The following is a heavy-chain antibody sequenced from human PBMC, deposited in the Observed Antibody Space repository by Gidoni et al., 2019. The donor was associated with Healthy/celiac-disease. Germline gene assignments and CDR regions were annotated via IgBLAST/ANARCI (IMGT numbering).Heavy chain of an antibody. CDR2: FLPIFGTA. CDR3: ARDRRVEMATIPLLYFDY. CDR1: GGTFSSYA. V-gene: IGHV1-69*01. Sequence: QVQLVQSGAEVKKPGSSVKVSCKDSGGTFSSYAISWVRQAPGQGLEWMGGFLPIFGTAHYAQKFQGRVTITADESTSTAYMELSSLRSEDTAVYYCARDRRVEMATIPLLYFDYWGQGTLVTVSS. J-gene: IGHJ4*02. D-gene: IGHD5-12*01.